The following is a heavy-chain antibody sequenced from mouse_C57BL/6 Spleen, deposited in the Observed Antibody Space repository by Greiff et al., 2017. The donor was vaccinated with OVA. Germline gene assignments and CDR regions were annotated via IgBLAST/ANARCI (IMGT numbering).Heavy chain of an antibody. CDR2: IYPGDGDT. J-gene: IGHJ2*01. CDR3: ARSIYYYGSSPLDY. Sequence: QVQLQQSGPELVKPGASVKISCKASGYAFSSSWMNWVKQRPGKGLEWIGRIYPGDGDTNYNGKFKGKATLTADKSSSTAYMQLSSLTSEDSAVYFCARSIYYYGSSPLDYWGQGTTLTVSS. D-gene: IGHD1-1*01. CDR1: GYAFSSSW. V-gene: IGHV1-82*01.